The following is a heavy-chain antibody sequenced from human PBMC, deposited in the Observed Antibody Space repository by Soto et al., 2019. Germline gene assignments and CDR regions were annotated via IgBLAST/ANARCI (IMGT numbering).Heavy chain of an antibody. CDR1: GGSISSSSYY. D-gene: IGHD3-3*01. J-gene: IGHJ6*02. V-gene: IGHV4-39*01. CDR3: ARQSYDFWSGYYPRYYGMDV. CDR2: IYYSGST. Sequence: PSETLSLTCTVSGGSISSSSYYWGWIRQPPGKGLEWVGSIYYSGSTYYNPSLKSRVTISVDTSKNQFSLKLSSVTAADTAVYYCARQSYDFWSGYYPRYYGMDVWGQGTTVTVSS.